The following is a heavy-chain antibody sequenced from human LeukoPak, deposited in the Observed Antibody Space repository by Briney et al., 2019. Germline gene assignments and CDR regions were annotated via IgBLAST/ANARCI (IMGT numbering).Heavy chain of an antibody. D-gene: IGHD3-3*01. CDR1: GGSISSSSYY. CDR3: ARSKAIFGVVITRFDY. J-gene: IGHJ4*02. CDR2: IYYSGST. Sequence: SETLSLTCTVSGGSISSSSYYWGWIRQPPGKGLEWIGSIYYSGSTYYNPSLKSRVTISVDTSKSQFSLKLSSVTAADTAVYYCARSKAIFGVVITRFDYWGQGTLVTVSS. V-gene: IGHV4-39*01.